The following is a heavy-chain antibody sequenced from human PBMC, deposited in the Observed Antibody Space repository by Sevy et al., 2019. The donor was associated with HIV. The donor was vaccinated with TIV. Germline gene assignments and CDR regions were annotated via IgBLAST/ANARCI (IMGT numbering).Heavy chain of an antibody. CDR3: ARDFQYSSSNYYYGMDV. CDR2: IIPIFGTA. Sequence: ASVKVSCKASGGTFSSYAISWVRQATGQGLEWMGGIIPIFGTANYAQKFQGRVTITADESTSTAYMELSSLRSEDTAVYYCARDFQYSSSNYYYGMDVWGQGTTVTVSS. CDR1: GGTFSSYA. J-gene: IGHJ6*02. V-gene: IGHV1-69*13. D-gene: IGHD6-6*01.